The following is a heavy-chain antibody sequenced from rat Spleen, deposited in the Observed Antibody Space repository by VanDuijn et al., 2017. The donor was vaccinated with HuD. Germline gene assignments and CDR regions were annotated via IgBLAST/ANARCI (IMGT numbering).Heavy chain of an antibody. CDR2: ISTGGGNT. D-gene: IGHD1-4*01. J-gene: IGHJ4*01. CDR1: GFTYSNYV. Sequence: EVQLVESGGGLVQPGRSLKLSCAASGFTYSNYVMAWVRQAPTKGLEWVASISTGGGNTYYRDSVKGRFTISRDNAKNTLYLQMDSLRSEDTATYYCAKDMAGGPGYYVMDAWGQGASVTVSS. CDR3: AKDMAGGPGYYVMDA. V-gene: IGHV5S13*01.